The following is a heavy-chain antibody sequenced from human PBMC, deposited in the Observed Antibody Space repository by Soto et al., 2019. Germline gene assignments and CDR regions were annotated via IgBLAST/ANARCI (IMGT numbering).Heavy chain of an antibody. V-gene: IGHV1-69*10. CDR1: GNNLNNYF. CDR2: INPMLRIT. D-gene: IGHD3-10*01. J-gene: IGHJ6*02. Sequence: ASVKVSCKASGNNLNNYFINWVRQVPGQGLEWMGGINPMLRITQYRQQFQGRITVTADRSTGTSYMGLSGLESEDTAVYYCAGDAPPRSGIYYGMDVWGQGTTVTVSS. CDR3: AGDAPPRSGIYYGMDV.